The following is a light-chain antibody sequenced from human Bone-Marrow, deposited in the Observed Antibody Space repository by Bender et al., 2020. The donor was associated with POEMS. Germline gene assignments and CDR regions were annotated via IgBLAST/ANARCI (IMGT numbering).Light chain of an antibody. V-gene: IGLV2-14*01. J-gene: IGLJ1*01. Sequence: GVSSRFSGSKSGNMASLTISGLQAEDEADYYCASYAGNSVLGVFGTGTRVTVL. CDR3: ASYAGNSVLGV.